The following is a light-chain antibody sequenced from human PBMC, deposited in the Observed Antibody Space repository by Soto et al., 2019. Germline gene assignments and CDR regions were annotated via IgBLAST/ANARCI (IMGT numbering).Light chain of an antibody. Sequence: EIVLTQSPATLSLSPGERATLSCRASQSVSSSFLAWYQQKVGQAPRLLIHGATTRATGIPARFSGSGSGTDFTLTISRLEPEDFAVYYCQQYGSFPWTFGQGTRWIS. CDR3: QQYGSFPWT. J-gene: IGKJ1*01. V-gene: IGKV3-20*01. CDR1: QSVSSSF. CDR2: GAT.